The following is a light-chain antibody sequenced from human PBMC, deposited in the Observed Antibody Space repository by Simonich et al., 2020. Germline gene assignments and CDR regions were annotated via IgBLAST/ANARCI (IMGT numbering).Light chain of an antibody. CDR1: SSDVGGYNY. CDR3: SSYTSSSTV. Sequence: QSALTQPASVSGSPGQSITISCTGTSSDVGGYNYVPWYQQPPGKAPKLMIYDVIKRPSGVSNRFSGSKSGNTASLTISGLQAEDEADYYCSSYTSSSTVFGGGTKLTVL. CDR2: DVI. J-gene: IGLJ2*01. V-gene: IGLV2-14*01.